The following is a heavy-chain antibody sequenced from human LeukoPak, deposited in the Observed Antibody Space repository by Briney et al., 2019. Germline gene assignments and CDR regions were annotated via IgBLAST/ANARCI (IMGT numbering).Heavy chain of an antibody. CDR3: TTVASVVVVADTSLPFDY. D-gene: IGHD2-15*01. Sequence: GGSLRLSCAASGFTVSSNYMSWVRQAPGKGLEWVGRIKSKTDGGTTDYAAPVKGRFTISRDDSKNTLYLQMNSLKTEDTAVYYCTTVASVVVVADTSLPFDYWGQGTLVTVSS. CDR2: IKSKTDGGTT. J-gene: IGHJ4*02. V-gene: IGHV3-15*01. CDR1: GFTVSSNY.